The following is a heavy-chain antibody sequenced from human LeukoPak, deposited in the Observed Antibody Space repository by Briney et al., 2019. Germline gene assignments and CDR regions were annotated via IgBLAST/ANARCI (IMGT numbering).Heavy chain of an antibody. CDR2: ISGSGGST. CDR3: AKDRKAPLYYDFWSGYYSAFDY. CDR1: GFTFSSYA. V-gene: IGHV3-23*01. D-gene: IGHD3-3*01. J-gene: IGHJ4*02. Sequence: PGGSLRLSCAASGFTFSSYAMSWVRQAPGKGLEWVSAISGSGGSTYYADSVKGRFTISRDNSKNTLYLQMNSLRAEDTAVYYCAKDRKAPLYYDFWSGYYSAFDYWGQGTLVTVSS.